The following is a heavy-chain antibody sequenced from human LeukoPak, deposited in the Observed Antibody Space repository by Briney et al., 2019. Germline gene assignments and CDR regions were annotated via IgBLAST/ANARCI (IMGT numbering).Heavy chain of an antibody. Sequence: PGGSLRLSCAASGFTVSSNYMSWVRQAPGKGLEWVSVIYSGGSTYYADSVKGRFTISRDNSKNTLYLQMNSLRAEDTAVYYCARGEIPKTDAFDIWGQGTMITVSS. V-gene: IGHV3-53*01. J-gene: IGHJ3*02. CDR3: ARGEIPKTDAFDI. CDR2: IYSGGST. CDR1: GFTVSSNY. D-gene: IGHD1-26*01.